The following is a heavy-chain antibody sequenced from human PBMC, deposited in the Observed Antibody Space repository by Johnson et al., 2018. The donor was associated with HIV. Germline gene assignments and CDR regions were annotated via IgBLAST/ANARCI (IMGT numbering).Heavy chain of an antibody. D-gene: IGHD6-13*01. Sequence: VHLVESGGGLIQPGGSLRLSCAASGFTVSSNYMSWVRQAPGKGLEWVSVIYSGGSTNYADSVKGRFTCSRDNSKNTRYLQMNSLRAEDTAVYYCARETGYSSSWHAFDMWGQGTMVTVSS. V-gene: IGHV3-53*01. CDR1: GFTVSSNY. CDR3: ARETGYSSSWHAFDM. CDR2: IYSGGST. J-gene: IGHJ3*02.